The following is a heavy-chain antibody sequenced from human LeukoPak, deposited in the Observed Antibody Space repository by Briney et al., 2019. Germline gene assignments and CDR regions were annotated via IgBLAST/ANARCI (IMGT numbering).Heavy chain of an antibody. J-gene: IGHJ4*02. V-gene: IGHV1-2*02. D-gene: IGHD6-13*01. CDR3: ARGSTPRRQQLIKHFDY. Sequence: ASVKVSCKASGYTFTGYYMHWVRQAPGQGLEWMGWINPNSGGTNYAQKFQGRVTMTRNTSISTAYMELSSLRSEDTAVYYCARGSTPRRQQLIKHFDYWGQGTLVTVSS. CDR1: GYTFTGYY. CDR2: INPNSGGT.